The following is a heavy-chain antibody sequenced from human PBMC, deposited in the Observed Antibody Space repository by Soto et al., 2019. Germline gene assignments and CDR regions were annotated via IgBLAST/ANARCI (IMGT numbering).Heavy chain of an antibody. CDR1: GFTFRAYW. CDR3: ARDRSYSLDV. CDR2: INSDGSSA. J-gene: IGHJ6*02. V-gene: IGHV3-74*01. Sequence: PGGSLRLSCVASGFTFRAYWMHWVRQAPGKGLVWVSHINSDGSSANYADFVKGRFTIARDNAKNTVYLQMNSLRAEDTAVYYCARDRSYSLDVWGQGTTVTVSS.